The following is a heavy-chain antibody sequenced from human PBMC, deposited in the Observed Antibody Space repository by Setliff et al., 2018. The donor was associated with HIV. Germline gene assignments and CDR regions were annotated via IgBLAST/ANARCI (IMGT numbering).Heavy chain of an antibody. D-gene: IGHD4-17*01. CDR2: INHSGST. V-gene: IGHV4-34*01. CDR1: GGSFSGYY. Sequence: SETLSLTCAVYGGSFSGYYWNWIRQTPGKGLEWIGEINHSGSTNYNPSLKSRVTISVDTSKNQFSLKLNSVTAADTAVYYCAREPAPATVKIGAFDIWGQGRLVTVSS. CDR3: AREPAPATVKIGAFDI. J-gene: IGHJ4*02.